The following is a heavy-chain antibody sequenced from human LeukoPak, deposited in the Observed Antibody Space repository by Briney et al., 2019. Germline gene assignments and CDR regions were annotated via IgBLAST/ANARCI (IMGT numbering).Heavy chain of an antibody. CDR3: ARARRIAAAGTRYYYYMDV. CDR2: TNPNSGNT. V-gene: IGHV1-8*01. Sequence: AASVKVSCKASGYTFTSYDINWVRQATGQGLEWMGWTNPNSGNTGYAQKFQGRVTMTRNTSISTAYMELSSLRSEDTAVYYCARARRIAAAGTRYYYYMDVWGKGTTVTVSS. CDR1: GYTFTSYD. D-gene: IGHD6-13*01. J-gene: IGHJ6*03.